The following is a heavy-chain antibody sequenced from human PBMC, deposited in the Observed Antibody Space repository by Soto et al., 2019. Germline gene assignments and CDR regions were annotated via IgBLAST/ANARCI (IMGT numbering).Heavy chain of an antibody. D-gene: IGHD4-17*01. CDR2: IYYSGST. CDR3: ARHVRHDHGDPNWFDP. CDR1: GGSISSSDSY. Sequence: SETLSLTCTVSGGSISSSDSYWGWIRQPPGKGLEWIASIYYSGSTFYNPSLKSRVTISIDTSKNQFSLDLRTVTAADTAVYSCARHVRHDHGDPNWFDPWGQGTLVTVSS. J-gene: IGHJ5*02. V-gene: IGHV4-39*01.